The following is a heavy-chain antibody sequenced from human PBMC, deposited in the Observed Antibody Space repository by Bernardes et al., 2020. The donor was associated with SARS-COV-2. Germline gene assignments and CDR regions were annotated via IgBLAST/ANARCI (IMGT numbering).Heavy chain of an antibody. V-gene: IGHV4-59*08. CDR2: IDYSGST. CDR1: GDSISSYN. CDR3: ARQEEARCVSFALCKTKWVDP. J-gene: IGHJ5*02. Sequence: SETLSLTCTVSGDSISSYNWSWIRQPPGKGLEWIGYIDYSGSTSYNPSLNSRVTISVDTSKNQFSLKLSSVTAADTAVYYCARQEEARCVSFALCKTKWVDPGGQGTLVTVSS. D-gene: IGHD3-16*01.